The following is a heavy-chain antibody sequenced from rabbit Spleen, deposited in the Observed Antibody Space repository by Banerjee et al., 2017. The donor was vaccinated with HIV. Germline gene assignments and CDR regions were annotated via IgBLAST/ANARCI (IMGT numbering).Heavy chain of an antibody. J-gene: IGHJ4*01. CDR1: GFTLSSYY. Sequence: QLVESAGGLVQPGGSLKLSCKASGFTLSSYYMNWVRQAPGKGLEWIGYIDPVFGVAYYANWVNGRFSISRENAQNTVFLQMTSLTAADTATYFCARDGVGGSYFALWGPGTLVTVS. V-gene: IGHV1S7*01. CDR3: ARDGVGGSYFAL. D-gene: IGHD8-1*01. CDR2: IDPVFGVA.